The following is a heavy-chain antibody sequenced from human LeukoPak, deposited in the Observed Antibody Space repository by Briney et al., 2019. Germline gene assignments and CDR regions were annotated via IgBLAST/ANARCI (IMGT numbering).Heavy chain of an antibody. Sequence: GGSLRLSCAASGFILSNHAMSWVRQAPGKGLQWIAVSSGSGRTIEYEDSVKGRFTVSRDNSKNTLSLQMNSLRVEDTAIYYCTKNVMVKRYIDYWGQGTVVTVSS. J-gene: IGHJ4*02. CDR3: TKNVMVKRYIDY. D-gene: IGHD5-18*01. V-gene: IGHV3-23*01. CDR1: GFILSNHA. CDR2: SSGSGRTI.